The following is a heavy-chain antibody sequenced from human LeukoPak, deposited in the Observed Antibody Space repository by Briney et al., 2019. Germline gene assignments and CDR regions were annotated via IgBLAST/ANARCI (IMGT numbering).Heavy chain of an antibody. CDR3: ARLLYDYGRKVDY. D-gene: IGHD4-23*01. J-gene: IGHJ4*02. V-gene: IGHV1-2*02. CDR2: INPNSGGT. Sequence: GASVKVSCKASGYTFTGYYMHWVRQAPGQGVEWMGWINPNSGGTNYAQKFQGRVTMTRDTSISTAYMELSRLRSDDTAVYYCARLLYDYGRKVDYWGQGTLVTVSS. CDR1: GYTFTGYY.